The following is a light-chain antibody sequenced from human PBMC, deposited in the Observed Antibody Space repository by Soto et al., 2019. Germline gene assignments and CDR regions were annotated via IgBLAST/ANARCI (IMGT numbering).Light chain of an antibody. J-gene: IGKJ4*01. Sequence: DIVMTQSPGTLSLSPGERATLSCRASQSVSSSCLAWYQQKPGQAPRLLIYGASSRATGIPDRFSGSGSGTDFTLTISSLQPDDFATYYCQQYQSFSLTFGGGTKVDI. V-gene: IGKV3-20*01. CDR3: QQYQSFSLT. CDR2: GAS. CDR1: QSVSSSC.